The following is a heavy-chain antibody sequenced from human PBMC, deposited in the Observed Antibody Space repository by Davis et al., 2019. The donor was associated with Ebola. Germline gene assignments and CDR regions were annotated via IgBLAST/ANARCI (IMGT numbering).Heavy chain of an antibody. D-gene: IGHD6-13*01. CDR1: GFTFDDYA. V-gene: IGHV3-9*01. Sequence: PGGSLRLSCAASGFTFDDYAMHWVRQAPGKGLEWVSGISWNSGSIGYADSVKGRFTISRDNSKNTLYLQMNRLGAEDTAVYYCPKDIAAAGYYYYYGMDVWGQGTTVTVSS. CDR3: PKDIAAAGYYYYYGMDV. CDR2: ISWNSGSI. J-gene: IGHJ6*02.